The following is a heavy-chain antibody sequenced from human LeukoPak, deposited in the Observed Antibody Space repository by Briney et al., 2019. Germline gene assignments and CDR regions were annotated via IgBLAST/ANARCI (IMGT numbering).Heavy chain of an antibody. D-gene: IGHD2/OR15-2a*01. V-gene: IGHV3-11*01. Sequence: GGSLRLSCEASGFTFSDYYMTWIRQAPGKGLEWVSYISSVDNTIYYADSLKGRFTMSRDNAKNLLFLQMSSLRGEDTAVYYCARDGLYHGSTYGMDVWGQGTTVSVSS. CDR1: GFTFSDYY. J-gene: IGHJ6*02. CDR3: ARDGLYHGSTYGMDV. CDR2: ISSVDNTI.